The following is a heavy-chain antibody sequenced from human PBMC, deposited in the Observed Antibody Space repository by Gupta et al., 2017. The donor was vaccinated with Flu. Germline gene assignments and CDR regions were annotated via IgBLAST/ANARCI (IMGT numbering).Heavy chain of an antibody. CDR3: ARDEYEVVPEDTLQTMGTEIYYYFFYHMDV. D-gene: IGHD2-2*01. V-gene: IGHV3-30-3*01. J-gene: IGHJ6*03. Sequence: QVQLVESGGGVVQPGRSLRLSCAASGFTFRHYAIHWVRQAPGQGLEWVAVISYDGIKTHYADSVNGRFTISRDNSKNTLHLEMNSLRVEDTAVYYCARDEYEVVPEDTLQTMGTEIYYYFFYHMDVWGKGTTVTVSS. CDR2: ISYDGIKT. CDR1: GFTFRHYA.